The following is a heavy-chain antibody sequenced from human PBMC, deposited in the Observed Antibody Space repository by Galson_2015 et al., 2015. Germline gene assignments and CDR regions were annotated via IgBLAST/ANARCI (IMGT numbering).Heavy chain of an antibody. CDR3: ARLEAGRTVPTRHMDV. CDR2: INPNSGGT. D-gene: IGHD2-15*01. Sequence: SVKGSCKASGYTFTGYYMHWVRQAPGQGLEWMGRINPNSGGTNYAQKFQGRLTMTRDTSISTAYMELSRLRSDDTAEYYCARLEAGRTVPTRHMDVRAQPTFVIVS. CDR1: GYTFTGYY. J-gene: IGHJ6*02. V-gene: IGHV1-2*06.